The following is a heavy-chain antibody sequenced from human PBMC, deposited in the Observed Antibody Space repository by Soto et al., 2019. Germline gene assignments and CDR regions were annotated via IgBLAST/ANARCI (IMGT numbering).Heavy chain of an antibody. CDR3: ARSRGITFGPGAFDI. V-gene: IGHV3-13*01. J-gene: IGHJ3*02. Sequence: EVQLVESGGGLVQPGGSLRLSCAASGFTFSSYDMHWVRQATGKGLEWVSAIGTAGDTYYPGSVKGRFTISRENAKNSLYLQMNSLRAGDTAVYYCARSRGITFGPGAFDIWGQGTMVTVSS. CDR1: GFTFSSYD. CDR2: IGTAGDT. D-gene: IGHD3-16*01.